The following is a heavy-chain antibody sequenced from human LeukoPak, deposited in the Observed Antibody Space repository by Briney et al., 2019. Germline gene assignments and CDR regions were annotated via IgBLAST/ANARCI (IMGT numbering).Heavy chain of an antibody. J-gene: IGHJ4*02. CDR3: ARSRVLHYFDY. CDR2: ISSSGSTI. Sequence: GGSLRLSCAASGFAFSDYYMSWIRQAPGKGLEWVSYISSSGSTIYYADSVKGRFTISRDNAKNSLYLQMNSLRAEDTAVYYCARSRVLHYFDYWGQGTLVTVSS. CDR1: GFAFSDYY. V-gene: IGHV3-11*01.